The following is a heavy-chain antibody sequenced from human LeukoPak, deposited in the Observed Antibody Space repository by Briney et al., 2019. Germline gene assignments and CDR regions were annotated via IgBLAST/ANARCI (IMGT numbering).Heavy chain of an antibody. D-gene: IGHD3-9*01. Sequence: RASVKVSCKASGYTFTIYGISWVRQAPGQGLEWMGIINPSGGSTSYAQKFQGRVTMTRDTSTSTVYMELSSLRSEDTAVYYCAGTYYDILTGYFQGYDYWGQGTLVTVSS. CDR2: INPSGGST. CDR1: GYTFTIYG. V-gene: IGHV1-46*01. J-gene: IGHJ4*02. CDR3: AGTYYDILTGYFQGYDY.